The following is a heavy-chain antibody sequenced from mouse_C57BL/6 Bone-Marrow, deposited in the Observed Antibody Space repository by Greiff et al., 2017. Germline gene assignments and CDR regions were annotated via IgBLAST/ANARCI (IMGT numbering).Heavy chain of an antibody. CDR1: GFTFSDYG. CDR3: ASAEGGAMDY. CDR2: ISSGSSTI. Sequence: EVKLMESGGGLVKPGGSLKLSCAASGFTFSDYGMHWVRQAPEKGLEWVAYISSGSSTIYYADTVKGRFTISRDNAKNTLFLQMTSLRSEDTAMYYCASAEGGAMDYWGQGTSVTVSS. J-gene: IGHJ4*01. V-gene: IGHV5-17*01.